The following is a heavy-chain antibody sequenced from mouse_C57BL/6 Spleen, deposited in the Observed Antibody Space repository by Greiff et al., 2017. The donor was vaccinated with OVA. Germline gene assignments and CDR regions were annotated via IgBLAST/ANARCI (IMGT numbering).Heavy chain of an antibody. CDR3: ATRTGTYFDY. CDR2: IWRGGST. D-gene: IGHD4-1*01. Sequence: VQRVESGPGLVQPSQSLSITCTVSGFSLTSYGVHWVRQSPGKGLEWLGVIWRGGSTDYNAAFMSRLSIPKDNSKSQVFFKMNSLQADDTAIYYCATRTGTYFDYWGQGTTLTVSS. J-gene: IGHJ2*01. V-gene: IGHV2-5*01. CDR1: GFSLTSYG.